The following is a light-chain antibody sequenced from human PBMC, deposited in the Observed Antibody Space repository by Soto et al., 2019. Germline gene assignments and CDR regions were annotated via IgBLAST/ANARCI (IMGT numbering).Light chain of an antibody. V-gene: IGLV1-47*01. Sequence: QSVLTQPPSASGTPGQRVTISCSGSSSNIGSNYVYWYHQLPGTAPKLVIYRNNQRPSGVPDRISGSKSGTSASLAISGLRSEDEADYYCGTWDNSLSAVFGGGTKLTVL. CDR2: RNN. CDR1: SSNIGSNY. CDR3: GTWDNSLSAV. J-gene: IGLJ2*01.